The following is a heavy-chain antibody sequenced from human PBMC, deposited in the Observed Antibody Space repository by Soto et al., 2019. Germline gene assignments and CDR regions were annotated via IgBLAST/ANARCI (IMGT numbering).Heavy chain of an antibody. J-gene: IGHJ4*02. CDR2: ISSSSSYT. V-gene: IGHV3-11*06. CDR3: ARWEYYYDSSGYYYFDY. CDR1: GFTFSDYY. Sequence: KPGGSLRLSCAASGFTFSDYYMSWIRQAPGKGLEWVSYISSSSSYTNYADSVEGRFTISRDNAKNSLYLQMNSLRAEDTAVYYCARWEYYYDSSGYYYFDYWGQGTLVTVSS. D-gene: IGHD3-22*01.